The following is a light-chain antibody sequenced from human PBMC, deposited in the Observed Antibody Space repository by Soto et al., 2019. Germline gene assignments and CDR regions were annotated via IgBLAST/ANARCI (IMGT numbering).Light chain of an antibody. CDR1: QSVSSY. Sequence: EIVLTQSPATLSLSPGERATLSCRASQSVSSYLAWYQQKPGQAPRLLLYDASSRATGIPARFSGSGSGTDFTLTISSLEPEDFAVYLCQQRNSWPITFGQGTRLEIK. V-gene: IGKV3-11*01. CDR2: DAS. J-gene: IGKJ5*01. CDR3: QQRNSWPIT.